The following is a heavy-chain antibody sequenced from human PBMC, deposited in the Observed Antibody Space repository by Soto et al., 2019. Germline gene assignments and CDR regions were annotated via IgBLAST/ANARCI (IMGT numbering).Heavy chain of an antibody. D-gene: IGHD6-13*01. CDR3: ARVRAAPGSHYFDY. CDR2: ISGSNGNT. V-gene: IGHV1-18*01. Sequence: QVQLVQSGAEVKKPGASVKVSCKASGYTFTSYGWVRQAPGQGLEWMGWISGSNGNTNYAQKLQGRVTMTTDTSTSTAYMELRSLRSDDTAVYYCARVRAAPGSHYFDYWGQGTLVTVSS. J-gene: IGHJ4*02. CDR1: GYTFTSYG.